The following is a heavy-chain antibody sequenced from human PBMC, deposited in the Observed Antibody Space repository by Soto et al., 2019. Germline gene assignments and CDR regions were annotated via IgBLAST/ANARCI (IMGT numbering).Heavy chain of an antibody. CDR1: GASLSNYY. V-gene: IGHV4-4*07. CDR2: IFPSGNT. D-gene: IGHD3-16*02. J-gene: IGHJ4*02. Sequence: LSLTCTVSGASLSNYYWSWVRQPAGKGLEWIGRIFPSGNTNYNPSLKSRVTMSIDSSKNQFSLTLRSVTAADTAVYYCARGSLAIDYWGQGTLVTVSS. CDR3: ARGSLAIDY.